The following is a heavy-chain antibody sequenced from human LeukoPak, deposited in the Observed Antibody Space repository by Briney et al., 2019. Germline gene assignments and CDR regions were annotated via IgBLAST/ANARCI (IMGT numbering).Heavy chain of an antibody. CDR3: ERDHYDNSAYYYMDV. Sequence: GGSLILSCVASGCTFSSYEMNWVRQAPGKGLEWVSYMSSSGSTTYYADSVKGRFTIFRDNAGNSLFLQMNSLRAEDTAVYYCERDHYDNSAYYYMDVWGKGNTVTVSS. J-gene: IGHJ6*03. CDR2: MSSSGSTT. V-gene: IGHV3-48*03. CDR1: GCTFSSYE. D-gene: IGHD3-22*01.